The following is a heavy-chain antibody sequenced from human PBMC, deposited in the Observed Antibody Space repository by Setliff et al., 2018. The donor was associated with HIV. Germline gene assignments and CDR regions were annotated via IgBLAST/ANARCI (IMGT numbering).Heavy chain of an antibody. CDR3: ARDPHYYDSSGYYSMFDI. CDR1: GFTFSSAW. J-gene: IGHJ3*02. CDR2: ISPDGSAT. V-gene: IGHV3-7*01. D-gene: IGHD3-22*01. Sequence: GGSLRLSCAASGFTFSSAWLGWVRQAPAKGLEWVANISPDGSATYYVDSVKGRFTISRDNPKNSVYLQMSGLRVEDTAVYYCARDPHYYDSSGYYSMFDIWGQGTVVTVS.